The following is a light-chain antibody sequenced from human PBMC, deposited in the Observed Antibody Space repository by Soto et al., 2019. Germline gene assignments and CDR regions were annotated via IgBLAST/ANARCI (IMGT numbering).Light chain of an antibody. CDR3: ATWDLTPSAGVL. Sequence: QSVLTQPPSVSAAPGQRVSISCSGGSSNIGKNSVSWYQQLPATAPKLLIYDDHQRPSGIPDRFSASKSGTSATLDITGLQPADEADYYCATWDLTPSAGVLFGGGTKLTVL. CDR2: DDH. V-gene: IGLV1-51*01. CDR1: SSNIGKNS. J-gene: IGLJ2*01.